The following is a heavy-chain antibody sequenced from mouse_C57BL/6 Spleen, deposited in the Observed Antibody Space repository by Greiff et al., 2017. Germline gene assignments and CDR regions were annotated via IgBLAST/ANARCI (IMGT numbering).Heavy chain of an antibody. CDR1: GFTFSSYA. CDR2: ISDGGSYT. J-gene: IGHJ4*01. CDR3: ARWDSYYDYDVGAMDY. V-gene: IGHV5-4*01. D-gene: IGHD2-4*01. Sequence: EVQLVESGGGLVKPGGSLKLSCAASGFTFSSYAMSWVRQTPEKRLEWVATISDGGSYTYYPDNVKGRFTISRDNAKNNLYLQMSHLKSEDTAMYYCARWDSYYDYDVGAMDYWGQGTSVTVSS.